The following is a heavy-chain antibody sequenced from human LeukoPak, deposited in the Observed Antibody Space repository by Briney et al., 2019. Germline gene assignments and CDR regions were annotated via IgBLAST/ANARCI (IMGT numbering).Heavy chain of an antibody. J-gene: IGHJ3*02. CDR2: INPNSGGT. V-gene: IGHV1-2*02. CDR3: ARDLQQYYYDSSGYYFDAFDI. CDR1: GYTCTGYY. D-gene: IGHD3-22*01. Sequence: ASVKVSCKASGYTCTGYYMHWVRQAPGQGLDWMGWINPNSGGTNYAQKFQGRVTMTRDTSISTAYMELSRLRSDDTAVYYCARDLQQYYYDSSGYYFDAFDIWGQGTMVTVSS.